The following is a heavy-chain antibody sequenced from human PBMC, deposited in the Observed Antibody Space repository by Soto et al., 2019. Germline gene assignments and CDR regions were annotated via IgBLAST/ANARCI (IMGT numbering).Heavy chain of an antibody. D-gene: IGHD3-3*01. J-gene: IGHJ4*02. V-gene: IGHV3-23*01. CDR1: GFTFSSYA. CDR2: ISGSGGST. CDR3: AKGLTIFGVVIPFDY. Sequence: VQLLESGGGLVQPGGSLRLSCAASGFTFSSYAMSWVRQAPGKGLEWVSAISGSGGSTYYADSVKGRFTISRDNSKNTLYLQMNSLRADDTAVHYCAKGLTIFGVVIPFDYWGQGTLVTVSS.